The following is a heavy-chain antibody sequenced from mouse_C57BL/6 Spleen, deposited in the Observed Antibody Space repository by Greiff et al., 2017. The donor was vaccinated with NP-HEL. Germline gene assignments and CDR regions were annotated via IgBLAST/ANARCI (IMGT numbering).Heavy chain of an antibody. CDR3: ARKENWVFDY. J-gene: IGHJ2*01. D-gene: IGHD4-1*01. V-gene: IGHV1-4*01. CDR1: GYTFTSYT. Sequence: QVHVKQSGAELARPGASVKMSCKASGYTFTSYTMHWVKQRPGQGLEWIGYINPSSGYTKYNQKFKDKATLTADKSSSTAYMQLSSLTSEDSAVYYCARKENWVFDYWGQGTTLTVSS. CDR2: INPSSGYT.